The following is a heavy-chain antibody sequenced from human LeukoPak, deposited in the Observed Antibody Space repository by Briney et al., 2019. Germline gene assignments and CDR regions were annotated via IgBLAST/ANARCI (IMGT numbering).Heavy chain of an antibody. Sequence: GGSLRLSCAASGFTFSSYEMNWVRQAPGKGLEWVSSISGSGGSTYYAASVKGRCTISRDNSKNTLYLQMNSLRAGDTAVYYCAKAMGATLFDYWGQGTLVTVSS. CDR2: ISGSGGST. V-gene: IGHV3-23*01. J-gene: IGHJ4*02. CDR3: AKAMGATLFDY. CDR1: GFTFSSYE. D-gene: IGHD1-26*01.